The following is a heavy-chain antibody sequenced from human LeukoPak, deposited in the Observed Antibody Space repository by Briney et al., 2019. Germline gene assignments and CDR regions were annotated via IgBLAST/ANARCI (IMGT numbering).Heavy chain of an antibody. D-gene: IGHD2-15*01. CDR1: GSTFSSYG. CDR2: IRYDGSNK. J-gene: IGHJ4*02. Sequence: GGSLRLSCAASGSTFSSYGMHWVRQAPGKGLEWVAFIRYDGSNKYYADSVKGRFTISRDNSKGKLSLQMNSLRVEDMAVYYCAKVKEGYCSSGSCYGLDYWGQGTLVTVSS. V-gene: IGHV3-30*02. CDR3: AKVKEGYCSSGSCYGLDY.